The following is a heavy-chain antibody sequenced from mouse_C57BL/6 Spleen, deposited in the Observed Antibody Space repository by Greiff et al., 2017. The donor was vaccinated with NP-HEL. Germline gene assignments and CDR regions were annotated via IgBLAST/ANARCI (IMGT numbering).Heavy chain of an antibody. CDR3: TRSPNWEDFDY. CDR1: GYTFTDYE. V-gene: IGHV1-15*01. J-gene: IGHJ2*01. Sequence: QVQLQQSGAELVRPGASVTLSCKASGYTFTDYEMHWVKQTPVHGLEWIGAIDPETGGTAYNQKFKGKAILTADKSSSSAYMELRSLTSEYSAVYYCTRSPNWEDFDYWGQGTTLTVSS. CDR2: IDPETGGT. D-gene: IGHD4-1*01.